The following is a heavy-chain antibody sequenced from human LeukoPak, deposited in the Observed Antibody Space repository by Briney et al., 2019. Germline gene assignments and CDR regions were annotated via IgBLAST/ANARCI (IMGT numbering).Heavy chain of an antibody. Sequence: GGSLRLSCAASGFTFNNYAMNWVRQAPGKGLEWVSDISGSGGSTYYADSVKGRFSISRDNSKKMVYLQMNSLRVEDTAVYYCAKEEGGWGYFDLWGRGTLVTVSS. J-gene: IGHJ2*01. CDR2: ISGSGGST. D-gene: IGHD1-26*01. CDR3: AKEEGGWGYFDL. CDR1: GFTFNNYA. V-gene: IGHV3-23*01.